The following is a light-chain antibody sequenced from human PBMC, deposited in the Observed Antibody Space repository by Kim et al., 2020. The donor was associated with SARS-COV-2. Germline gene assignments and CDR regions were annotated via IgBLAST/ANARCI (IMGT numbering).Light chain of an antibody. CDR1: QSVSNTF. J-gene: IGKJ1*01. Sequence: EIVLTQSPGTLSLSAGERATLSCGASQSVSNTFLAWYQQRPGQAPRLLIYGVFSRATGIPNRFSGSGSGTDFTLTISGLESEDCAVYYCQQYATSPWTFGQGTKVDIK. CDR2: GVF. V-gene: IGKV3-20*01. CDR3: QQYATSPWT.